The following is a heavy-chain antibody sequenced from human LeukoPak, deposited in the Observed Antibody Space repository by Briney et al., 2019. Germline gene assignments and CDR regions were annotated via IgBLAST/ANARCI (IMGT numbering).Heavy chain of an antibody. CDR2: INPNSGGT. V-gene: IGHV1-2*02. CDR3: ARTLPRATACLNWFDP. Sequence: ASVKVSCKASGYSFTGHYMHWVRQAPGQGLEWMGWINPNSGGTNYAQKFQGRVTMTRDTSISTAYMELSRLRSDDTAVYYCARTLPRATACLNWFDPWGQGTLVTVSS. CDR1: GYSFTGHY. J-gene: IGHJ5*02. D-gene: IGHD6-13*01.